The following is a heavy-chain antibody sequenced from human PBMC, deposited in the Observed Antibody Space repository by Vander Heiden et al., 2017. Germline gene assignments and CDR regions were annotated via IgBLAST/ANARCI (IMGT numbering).Heavy chain of an antibody. Sequence: HVQPVQLGSDEKKSRPSGQAACNSSAYTVVDYLMHRLRQAPGQGPGWMGMLNPSGGGTTLAQKFQGRVTMTRDTGSSTVCMHLSSQRPEDTAVYYCARSGGTYVPFVYCGQGSLGTVSS. CDR2: LNPSGGGT. V-gene: IGHV1-46*01. CDR1: AYTVVDYL. D-gene: IGHD1-26*01. J-gene: IGHJ4*02. CDR3: ARSGGTYVPFVY.